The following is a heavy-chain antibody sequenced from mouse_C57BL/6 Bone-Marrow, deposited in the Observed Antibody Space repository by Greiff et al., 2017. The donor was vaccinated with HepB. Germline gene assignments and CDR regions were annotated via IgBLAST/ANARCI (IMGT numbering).Heavy chain of an antibody. D-gene: IGHD2-2*01. Sequence: DVHLVESGGGLVQPGESLKLSCESNEYEFPSHDMSWVRKTPEKRLELVAAINSDGGSTYYPDTMERRFIISRDNTKKTLYLQMSSLMSEDTALYYCARQKIYYGYDWFAYWGQVTLVTVSA. V-gene: IGHV5-2*01. CDR1: EYEFPSHD. CDR2: INSDGGST. J-gene: IGHJ3*01. CDR3: ARQKIYYGYDWFAY.